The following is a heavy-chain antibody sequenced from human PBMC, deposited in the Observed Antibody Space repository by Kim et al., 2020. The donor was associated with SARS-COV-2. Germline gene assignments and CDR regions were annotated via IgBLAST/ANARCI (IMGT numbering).Heavy chain of an antibody. D-gene: IGHD6-6*01. Sequence: GGSLRLSCAASGFTFSSYGMHWVRQAPGKGLEWVAVISYDGSNKYYADSVKGRFTISRDNSKNTLYLQMNSLRAEDTAVYYCAKLPSKYSSSPHFDYWGQGTLVTVSS. CDR1: GFTFSSYG. V-gene: IGHV3-30*18. CDR3: AKLPSKYSSSPHFDY. J-gene: IGHJ4*02. CDR2: ISYDGSNK.